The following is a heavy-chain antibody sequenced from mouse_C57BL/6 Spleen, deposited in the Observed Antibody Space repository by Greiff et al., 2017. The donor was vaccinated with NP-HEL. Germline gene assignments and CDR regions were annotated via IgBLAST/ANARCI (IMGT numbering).Heavy chain of an antibody. CDR1: GYTFTSYW. CDR2: IHPSSGST. J-gene: IGHJ3*01. D-gene: IGHD2-3*01. V-gene: IGHV1-64*01. Sequence: VQLQQPGAELVKPGASVKLSCKASGYTFTSYWMHWVKQRPGQGLEWIGMIHPSSGSTNYNEKFKSKATLTVDKSSSTAYMQLSSLSSEDSAVYYCARSVYDGYAYWGQGTLVTVSA. CDR3: ARSVYDGYAY.